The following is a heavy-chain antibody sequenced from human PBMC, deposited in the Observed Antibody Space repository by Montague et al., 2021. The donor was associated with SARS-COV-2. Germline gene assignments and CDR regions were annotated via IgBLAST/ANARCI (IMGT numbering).Heavy chain of an antibody. CDR2: VSHRGDT. CDR1: GGSFSGVF. Sequence: SETLSLTCAVYGGSFSGVFYTWVRQNPGKGLEWIAEVSHRGDTDYNPSLKSRVTISVDTSSNQISLILNSITAADTAVYYCARGTEVAWEVLYSWGQGTPVTVSS. D-gene: IGHD1-26*01. J-gene: IGHJ4*02. V-gene: IGHV4-34*01. CDR3: ARGTEVAWEVLYS.